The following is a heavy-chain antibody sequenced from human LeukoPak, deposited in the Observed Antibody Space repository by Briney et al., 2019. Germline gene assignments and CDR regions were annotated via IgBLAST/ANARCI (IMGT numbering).Heavy chain of an antibody. CDR1: GGTFSSYA. Sequence: SVKVSCKASGGTFSSYAISWVRQAPGQGLEWRGRIIPILGVANYAQKFQGRVTITADKSTSTAYMELSSLRSEDTAVYYCARSVVAARPDLDYWGQGTLVTVSS. CDR2: IIPILGVA. J-gene: IGHJ4*02. V-gene: IGHV1-69*04. D-gene: IGHD2-15*01. CDR3: ARSVVAARPDLDY.